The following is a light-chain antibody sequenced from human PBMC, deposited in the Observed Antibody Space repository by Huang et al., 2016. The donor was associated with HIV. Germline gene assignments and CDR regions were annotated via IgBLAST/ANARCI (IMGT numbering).Light chain of an antibody. CDR2: DTS. V-gene: IGKV1-12*01. CDR3: QQTNGFPLT. Sequence: IQMTQSPSTVSASVGDRVTITCRASQGISRWLAWYQQKPGTAPKLLIYDTSTTQRGVPSRFSGSGSGTDFTLTISGRQPEDFATYYCQQTNGFPLTFGGGTKVEV. CDR1: QGISRW. J-gene: IGKJ4*01.